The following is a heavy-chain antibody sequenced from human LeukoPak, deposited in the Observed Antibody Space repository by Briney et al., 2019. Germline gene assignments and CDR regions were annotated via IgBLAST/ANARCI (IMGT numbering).Heavy chain of an antibody. V-gene: IGHV4-59*11. J-gene: IGHJ4*02. D-gene: IGHD6-13*01. CDR3: ARLRGSAAAGDY. CDR1: GGSISSHY. Sequence: SETLSLTCTVSGGSISSHYWSWIRQPPGKGLEWIGYIYYSGSTNYNPSLKSRVTISVDTSKNQFSLKLSSVTAADTAVYYCARLRGSAAAGDYWGQGTQVTVSS. CDR2: IYYSGST.